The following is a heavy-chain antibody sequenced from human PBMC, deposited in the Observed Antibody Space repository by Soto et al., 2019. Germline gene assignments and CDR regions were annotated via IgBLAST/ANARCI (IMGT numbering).Heavy chain of an antibody. J-gene: IGHJ4*01. CDR2: ISGSGATT. CDR3: AKAGGGYTKWHFDS. Sequence: PGGSLRLSCGASDCTFSNAWMNWVRQAPGKGLEWVSGISGSGATTYYADSVKGRCTISRDNSKNTLSLQVNRLSAEDTAVYYCAKAGGGYTKWHFDSWGHGSLVTVSS. D-gene: IGHD5-12*01. V-gene: IGHV3-23*01. CDR1: DCTFSNAW.